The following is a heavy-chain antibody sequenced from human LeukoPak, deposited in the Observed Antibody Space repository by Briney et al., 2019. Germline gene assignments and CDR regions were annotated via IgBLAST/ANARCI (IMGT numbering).Heavy chain of an antibody. CDR2: IYTGGAT. J-gene: IGHJ4*02. V-gene: IGHV3-53*01. D-gene: IGHD6-25*01. CDR3: ARDRSGSAGY. Sequence: PGGSLRLSCAASGFTVSSSYMSWVRQAPGKGLEWVSVIYTGGATYYADSVKGRFTISRDNSKNTLYLQMNNLRAEDTAVYYSARDRSGSAGYWGQGTLVTVSS. CDR1: GFTVSSSY.